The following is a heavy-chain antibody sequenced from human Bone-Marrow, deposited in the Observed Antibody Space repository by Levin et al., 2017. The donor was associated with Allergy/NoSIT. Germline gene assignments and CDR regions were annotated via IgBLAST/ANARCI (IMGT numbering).Heavy chain of an antibody. V-gene: IGHV4-59*01. Sequence: SQTLSLTCTVSGGSIRSYYWSWIRPPPGKGLEWIGDVYYSGSTKYSPSLKSRVTISLDTPKNQFSLKLSSVTAADTAVYFCARDPLDHDSSGVYGGHFDYWGQGTLVTVSS. J-gene: IGHJ4*02. CDR3: ARDPLDHDSSGVYGGHFDY. CDR2: VYYSGST. D-gene: IGHD3-22*01. CDR1: GGSIRSYY.